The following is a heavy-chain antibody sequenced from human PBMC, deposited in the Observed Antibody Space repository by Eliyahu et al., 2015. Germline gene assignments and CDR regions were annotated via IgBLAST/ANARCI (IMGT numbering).Heavy chain of an antibody. CDR3: AKQAYEYSNPXAXXXFDP. J-gene: IGHJ5*02. Sequence: WIRQPPGKGLEWIGSIYYSGNTYYNPSLKSRITMSVDTSKNHFSLKVSSVTAADTXVYYCAKQAYEYSNPXAXXXFDPWXQGXLVTVSS. D-gene: IGHD4-11*01. CDR2: IYYSGNT. V-gene: IGHV4-39*01.